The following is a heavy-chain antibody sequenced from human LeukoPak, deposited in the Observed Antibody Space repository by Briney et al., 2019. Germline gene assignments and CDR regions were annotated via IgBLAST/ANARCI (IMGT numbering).Heavy chain of an antibody. Sequence: GGSLRLSCAASGFTFRKYWLHWVRQAPGKGLEWVSYISSSSSTIYYADSVKGRFTISRDNAQNSLYLQMNSLRAEDTAVYYCARALDSSGYSPDYWGQGTLVTVSS. V-gene: IGHV3-48*04. CDR1: GFTFRKYW. J-gene: IGHJ4*02. CDR2: ISSSSSTI. CDR3: ARALDSSGYSPDY. D-gene: IGHD3-22*01.